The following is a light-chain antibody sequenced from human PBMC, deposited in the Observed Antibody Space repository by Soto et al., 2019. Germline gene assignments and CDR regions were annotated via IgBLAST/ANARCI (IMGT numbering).Light chain of an antibody. CDR2: DVT. Sequence: QSVLSQPASGSGSPGQSSTVSCTGTSSDVGGYNSVSWYQQHPGKAPKLMIYDVTNRPSGVSDRFSGSKSGNTASLTISGLQAEDEADFYCSSYTTSHTLVFGTGTKVTVL. CDR3: SSYTTSHTLV. V-gene: IGLV2-14*01. CDR1: SSDVGGYNS. J-gene: IGLJ1*01.